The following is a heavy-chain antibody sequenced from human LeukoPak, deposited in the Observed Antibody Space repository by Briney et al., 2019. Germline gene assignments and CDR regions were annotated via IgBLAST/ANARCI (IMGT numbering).Heavy chain of an antibody. D-gene: IGHD7-27*01. CDR1: GFTFIRYT. CDR2: ISGSGYNI. Sequence: GGSLRLSCGASGFTFIRYTMNWVRQTPGKGLEWISSISGSGYNIYYADSVKGRFTISRDNAKNSLYLQMNSLRAEDTAVYYCARALGSYLDYWGQGTLVTVSS. CDR3: ARALGSYLDY. V-gene: IGHV3-21*01. J-gene: IGHJ4*02.